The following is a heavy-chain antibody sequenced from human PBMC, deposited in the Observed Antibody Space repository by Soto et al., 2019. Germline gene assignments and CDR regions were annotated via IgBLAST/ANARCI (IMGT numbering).Heavy chain of an antibody. CDR2: IIPIFGTA. CDR3: ARGWTGLAARPEYGAFDI. J-gene: IGHJ3*02. D-gene: IGHD6-6*01. V-gene: IGHV1-69*13. CDR1: GGTFSSYA. Sequence: SVKVSCKASGGTFSSYAISWVRQAPGQGLEWMGGIIPIFGTANYAQKFQGRVTITADESTSTAYMELSSLRSEDTAVYYCARGWTGLAARPEYGAFDIWGQGTMVTVSS.